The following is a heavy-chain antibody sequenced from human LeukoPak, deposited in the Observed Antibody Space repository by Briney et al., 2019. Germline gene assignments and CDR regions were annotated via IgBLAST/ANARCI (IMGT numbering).Heavy chain of an antibody. J-gene: IGHJ4*02. V-gene: IGHV3-48*01. CDR1: GFSFSTYN. CDR2: ITSGSSTI. D-gene: IGHD5-12*01. CDR3: ASTWRGYSGYDTFDY. Sequence: GGSLRLSCAASGFSFSTYNMNWVRQAPGQRLEWVSSITSGSSTIYYADSVKGRFTISRDNAKNSLYLQMNSLRAEDTAVYYCASTWRGYSGYDTFDYWGQGTLVTVSS.